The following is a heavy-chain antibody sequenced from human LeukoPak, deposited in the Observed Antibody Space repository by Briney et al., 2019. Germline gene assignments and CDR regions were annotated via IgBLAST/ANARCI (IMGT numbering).Heavy chain of an antibody. CDR1: GGSISSSSYY. CDR3: AIDRGGYSSGGSCYDNNWFDP. D-gene: IGHD2-15*01. J-gene: IGHJ5*02. CDR2: IYYSGST. Sequence: SETLSLTCTVSGGSISSSSYYWGWIRQPPGKGLEWIGSIYYSGSTYYNPSLKSRVTISVDTSKNQFSLKLSSVTAADTAVYYYAIDRGGYSSGGSCYDNNWFDPWGQGTLVTVSS. V-gene: IGHV4-39*07.